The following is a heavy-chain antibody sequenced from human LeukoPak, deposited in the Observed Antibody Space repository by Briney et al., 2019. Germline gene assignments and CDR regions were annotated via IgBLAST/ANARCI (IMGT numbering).Heavy chain of an antibody. CDR3: ARGGVVVPAATVYYMDV. J-gene: IGHJ6*03. V-gene: IGHV1-69*05. CDR1: GYTFTNYY. D-gene: IGHD2-2*01. Sequence: SVKVSCKASGYTFTNYYMHWVRQAPGQGLEWMGGIIPIFGTANYAQKFQGRVTITTDESTSTAYMELSSLRSEDTAVYYCARGGVVVPAATVYYMDVWGKGTTVTVSS. CDR2: IIPIFGTA.